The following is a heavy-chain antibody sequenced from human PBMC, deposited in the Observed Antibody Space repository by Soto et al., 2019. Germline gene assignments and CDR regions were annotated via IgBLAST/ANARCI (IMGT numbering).Heavy chain of an antibody. CDR3: AGGTVTRSDY. J-gene: IGHJ4*02. Sequence: QVQLQQWGAGLLKPSVTLSLTCAVYGGSFSGYYWSWIRQPPGKGLEWIGEINHSGSTNYNPSLKMRVTVSVDTSKYQFSLKLSSVTAADTAVYYCAGGTVTRSDYWGQGTLVXVSS. CDR2: INHSGST. V-gene: IGHV4-34*01. D-gene: IGHD4-17*01. CDR1: GGSFSGYY.